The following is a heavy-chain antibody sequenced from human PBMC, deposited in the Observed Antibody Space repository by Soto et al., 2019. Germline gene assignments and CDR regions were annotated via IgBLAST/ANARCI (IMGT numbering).Heavy chain of an antibody. CDR2: IDPSDSYT. J-gene: IGHJ6*02. V-gene: IGHV5-10-1*01. CDR1: GYSFTSYW. CDR3: ARVGPYGDYGHGMDV. Sequence: PGESLKISCKGSGYSFTSYWISWVRQMPGKGLEWMGRIDPSDSYTNYSPSFQGHVTISADKSIRTAYLQWSSLKASDTAMYYCARVGPYGDYGHGMDVWGQGTTVTVSS. D-gene: IGHD4-17*01.